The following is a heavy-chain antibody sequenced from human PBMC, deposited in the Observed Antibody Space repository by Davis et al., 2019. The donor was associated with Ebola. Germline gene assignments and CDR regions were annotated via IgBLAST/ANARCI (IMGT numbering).Heavy chain of an antibody. V-gene: IGHV3-21*01. CDR2: ISSSSSYI. D-gene: IGHD3-10*01. Sequence: GESLKISCAASGFTFSSYSMNWVRQAPGKGLEWVSSISSSSSYIYYADSVKGRFTISRDNSKNTLYLQMNSLRAEDTAVYYCARELMGYYYGSGSYGYYGMDVWGQGTTVTVSS. CDR1: GFTFSSYS. CDR3: ARELMGYYYGSGSYGYYGMDV. J-gene: IGHJ6*02.